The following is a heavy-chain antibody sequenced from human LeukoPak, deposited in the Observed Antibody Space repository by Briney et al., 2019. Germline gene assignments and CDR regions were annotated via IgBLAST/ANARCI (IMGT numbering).Heavy chain of an antibody. D-gene: IGHD3-10*01. J-gene: IGHJ6*03. Sequence: SVKVSCKASGGTFSSYAISWVRQAPGQGLEWMGGIIPIFGTANYAQKFQGRVTITTDESTSTAYMELSSLRSEDTAVYYCARDGLSYFGDQDYYYYMDVWGKGTTATVSS. CDR3: ARDGLSYFGDQDYYYYMDV. V-gene: IGHV1-69*05. CDR1: GGTFSSYA. CDR2: IIPIFGTA.